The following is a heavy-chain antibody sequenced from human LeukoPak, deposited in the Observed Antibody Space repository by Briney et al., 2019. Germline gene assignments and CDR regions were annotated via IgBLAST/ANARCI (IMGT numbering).Heavy chain of an antibody. D-gene: IGHD2-15*01. CDR3: AKDWAPEAATHYHYYYMDV. Sequence: GGSLRLSCAASGFTFSSYWMTWVRQAPGKGLEWVSGINWNGGSTGYADSVKGRFTISRDNAKNTLYLQMNSLRAEDTAVYYCAKDWAPEAATHYHYYYMDVWGKGTTVTVSS. V-gene: IGHV3-20*04. CDR2: INWNGGST. J-gene: IGHJ6*03. CDR1: GFTFSSYW.